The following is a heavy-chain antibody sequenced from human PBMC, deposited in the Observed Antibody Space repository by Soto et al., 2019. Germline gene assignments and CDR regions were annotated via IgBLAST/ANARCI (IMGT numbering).Heavy chain of an antibody. D-gene: IGHD6-19*01. V-gene: IGHV4-59*01. CDR2: IYYSGST. CDR3: AREMGIAVADAFDI. Sequence: SETLSLTCTVSGGSISSYYWSWIRQPPGKGLEWIGYIYYSGSTNYNPSLKSRVTISVDTSKNQFSLKLSSVTAADTAVYYCAREMGIAVADAFDIWGQGTMVTVSS. J-gene: IGHJ3*02. CDR1: GGSISSYY.